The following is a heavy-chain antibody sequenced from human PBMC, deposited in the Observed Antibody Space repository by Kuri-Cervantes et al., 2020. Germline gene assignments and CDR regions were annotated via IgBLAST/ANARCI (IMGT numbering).Heavy chain of an antibody. D-gene: IGHD3-3*01. CDR1: GFTFNTYA. CDR2: ITGSGGST. V-gene: IGHV3-23*01. Sequence: GESLKISCAASGFTFNTYAMTWVRQAPGKGLEWVSGITGSGGSTYYADSVKGRFTISRDNSKNTLYLQMDSLRAEDTAVYYCAKEGIRTIFGVGEYYFDYWGQGTLVTVSS. J-gene: IGHJ4*02. CDR3: AKEGIRTIFGVGEYYFDY.